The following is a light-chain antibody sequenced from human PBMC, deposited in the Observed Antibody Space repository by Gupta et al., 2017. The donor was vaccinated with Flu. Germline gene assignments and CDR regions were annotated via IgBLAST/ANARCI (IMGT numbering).Light chain of an antibody. CDR1: QSLSGS. CDR2: RAS. J-gene: IGKJ1*01. V-gene: IGKV1-5*03. CDR3: QQYVSYLQWT. Sequence: DIQMTQSPSTLSASVGDSVTITCRASQSLSGSVAWYQQKPGNPPKLLIYRASTSESGVPSRFSGDRSGTEFTLTINSLQPDDFATYYCQQYVSYLQWTFGQGTKVEVK.